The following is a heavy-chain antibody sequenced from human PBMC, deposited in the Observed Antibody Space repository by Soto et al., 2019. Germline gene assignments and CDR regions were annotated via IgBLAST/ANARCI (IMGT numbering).Heavy chain of an antibody. CDR2: ISSSSSYT. CDR3: ARXIVTAMVIRYYYYGMDV. D-gene: IGHD5-18*01. V-gene: IGHV3-11*06. Sequence: PGGSLRLSCAASGFTFSYYYMSWIRQAPGKGLEWVSYISSSSSYTNYADSVKGRFTISRDNAKNSLYLQMNSLRAEDTAVYYCARXIVTAMVIRYYYYGMDVWGQGTTVTVSS. J-gene: IGHJ6*02. CDR1: GFTFSYYY.